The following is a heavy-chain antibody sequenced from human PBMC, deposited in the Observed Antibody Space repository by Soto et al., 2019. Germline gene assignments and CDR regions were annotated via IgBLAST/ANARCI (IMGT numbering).Heavy chain of an antibody. Sequence: PGGSLRLSCAASGFTVGTYAMSWLRQAPGKGLEWVSSISAIGGPTYYADSVKGRFTVSRDKSRNTLFLQMNSLRAEDTARYYCATMTSSSSQFHLYGMDVWGQGTTVTVSS. V-gene: IGHV3-23*01. CDR2: ISAIGGPT. D-gene: IGHD3-9*01. CDR3: ATMTSSSSQFHLYGMDV. J-gene: IGHJ6*02. CDR1: GFTVGTYA.